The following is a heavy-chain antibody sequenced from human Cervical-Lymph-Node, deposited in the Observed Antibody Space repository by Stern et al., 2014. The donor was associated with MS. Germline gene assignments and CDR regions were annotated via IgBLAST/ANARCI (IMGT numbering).Heavy chain of an antibody. V-gene: IGHV4-39*01. D-gene: IGHD2-8*02. CDR3: AKHACTGAACPFDL. J-gene: IGHJ4*02. Sequence: QLQLQESGPGLVKPSETLSLTCAVSGDSISSYTHYWAWIRQPPGKGLEWIGSVYYVGPTYYTPSLKSPVPIPVDTSKNHSSLGLNSVTAADTAVYYCAKHACTGAACPFDLWGQGTLVTVSS. CDR2: VYYVGPT. CDR1: GDSISSYTHY.